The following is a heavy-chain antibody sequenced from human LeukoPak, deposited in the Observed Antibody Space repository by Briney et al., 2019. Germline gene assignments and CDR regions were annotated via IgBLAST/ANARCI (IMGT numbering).Heavy chain of an antibody. V-gene: IGHV4-30-4*01. J-gene: IGHJ4*02. Sequence: SETLSLTCNVSGGSISSGDYYWSWIRQPPGTGLEWIGYIYYSGNSYYNPSLKSRLTISIDTSKNHFSLKLSSVTAADTAFYYCARATGYYNTWRPFDSWGQGILVTVSS. D-gene: IGHD3-9*01. CDR1: GGSISSGDYY. CDR2: IYYSGNS. CDR3: ARATGYYNTWRPFDS.